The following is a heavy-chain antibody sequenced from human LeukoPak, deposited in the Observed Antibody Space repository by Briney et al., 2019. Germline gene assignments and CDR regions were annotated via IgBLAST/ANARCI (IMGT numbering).Heavy chain of an antibody. CDR2: INSDGSST. CDR1: GFTFSSYW. CDR3: TTPNEYYTSP. Sequence: GGSLRLSCAASGFTFSSYWMHWVRQAPGKGLVWVSRINSDGSSTSYADSVKGRFTISRDNAKNLLFLQLNSLRAEDTAIYYCTTPNEYYTSPWGQGTLVTVSS. V-gene: IGHV3-74*01. J-gene: IGHJ5*02. D-gene: IGHD2/OR15-2a*01.